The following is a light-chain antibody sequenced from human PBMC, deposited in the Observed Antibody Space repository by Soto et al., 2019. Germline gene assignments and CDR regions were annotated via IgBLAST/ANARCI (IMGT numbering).Light chain of an antibody. CDR3: SSCTSSSTLYVV. J-gene: IGLJ2*01. CDR1: SSDVGGYNY. Sequence: QSVLTQPASVSGSPGQSITISCTGTSSDVGGYNYVSWYQQHPGKAPKLMIYEVSNRPSGVSNRFSGSKSGNTASLTISGLQAEDEADYYCSSCTSSSTLYVVFGGGTKVTVL. CDR2: EVS. V-gene: IGLV2-14*01.